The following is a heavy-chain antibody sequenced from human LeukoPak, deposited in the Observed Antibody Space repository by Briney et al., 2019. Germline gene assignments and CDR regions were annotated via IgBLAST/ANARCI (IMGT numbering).Heavy chain of an antibody. D-gene: IGHD1-26*01. CDR2: INPNSGGT. CDR1: GYTFTGYY. J-gene: IGHJ4*02. CDR3: ARDRGGKEQSALGY. Sequence: ASVKVSCKASGYTFTGYYMHWVRQAPGQGLEWMGWINPNSGGTNYAQKFQGRVTMTRDTSISTAYMELSRLRSDDAAVYYCARDRGGKEQSALGYWGQGTLVTVSS. V-gene: IGHV1-2*02.